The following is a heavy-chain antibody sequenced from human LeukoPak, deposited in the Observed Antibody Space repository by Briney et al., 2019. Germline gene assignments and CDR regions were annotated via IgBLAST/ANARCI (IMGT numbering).Heavy chain of an antibody. CDR1: GYTFTGYY. J-gene: IGHJ4*02. D-gene: IGHD6-13*01. CDR2: FTTYNGNT. Sequence: ASVKVSCKASGYTFTGYYMHWVRQAPGQGLEWMGRFTTYNGNTNYAQKFQGRVTMTTDTSTTTAYLEVTSLRSDDTAVYYCARGSNGIAAAGHWGQGTLVTVSS. CDR3: ARGSNGIAAAGH. V-gene: IGHV1-18*04.